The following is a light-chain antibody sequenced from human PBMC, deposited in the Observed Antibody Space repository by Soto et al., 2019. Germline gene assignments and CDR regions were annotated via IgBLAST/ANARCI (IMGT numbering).Light chain of an antibody. V-gene: IGLV2-8*01. CDR1: SSDVGGYNY. CDR3: SSFSGTNTVV. Sequence: QAVLTQPPSASGSPGQSVTISCTGTSSDVGGYNYVCWYQQYPGKAPKLIISQVYKRPSGVPDRFSGSKSGNTASLTVSGLQAEDEADYYCSSFSGTNTVVFGGGTKLTVL. J-gene: IGLJ2*01. CDR2: QVY.